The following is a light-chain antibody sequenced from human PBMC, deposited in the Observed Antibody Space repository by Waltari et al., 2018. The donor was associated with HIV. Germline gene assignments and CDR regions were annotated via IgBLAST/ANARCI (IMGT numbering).Light chain of an antibody. CDR2: DVS. CDR3: SSYTSSSTLYVV. CDR1: VGGYNY. J-gene: IGLJ2*01. Sequence: VGGYNYVSWYQQHPGKAPKRMIYDVSYRPSGVSNRFSGSQSGNTASLTISGLQAEDEADYYCSSYTSSSTLYVVFGGGTKLTVL. V-gene: IGLV2-14*04.